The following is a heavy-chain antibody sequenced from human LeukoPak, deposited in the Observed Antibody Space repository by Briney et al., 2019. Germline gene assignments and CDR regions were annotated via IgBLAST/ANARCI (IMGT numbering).Heavy chain of an antibody. D-gene: IGHD7-27*01. V-gene: IGHV1-2*02. Sequence: ASVKVSCKATGYTFTDYYIHWVRQAPGQGLEWMGWINPNSGDRNYAQKFRGRVTIARDTSIRTAYMELNRLRSDDTAFYYCARDLKPNRGYYFDYWGQGPLVTVSS. CDR2: INPNSGDR. J-gene: IGHJ4*02. CDR3: ARDLKPNRGYYFDY. CDR1: GYTFTDYY.